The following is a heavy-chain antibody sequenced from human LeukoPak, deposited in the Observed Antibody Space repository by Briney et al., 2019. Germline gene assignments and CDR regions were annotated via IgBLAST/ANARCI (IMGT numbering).Heavy chain of an antibody. Sequence: ASVKVSCKASGYTFTSYDINWVRQATGQGLEWMGWMNPNSGNTGYAQKFQGRVTMTRDTSTSTVYMELSSLRSEDTAMYYCIREDQSNTRSYFDYWGQGTLVTVSS. CDR2: MNPNSGNT. D-gene: IGHD1/OR15-1a*01. J-gene: IGHJ4*02. CDR3: IREDQSNTRSYFDY. CDR1: GYTFTSYD. V-gene: IGHV1-8*01.